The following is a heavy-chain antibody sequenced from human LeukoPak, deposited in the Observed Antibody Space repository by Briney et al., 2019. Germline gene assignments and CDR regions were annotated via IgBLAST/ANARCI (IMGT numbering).Heavy chain of an antibody. CDR2: ISPSGDIT. Sequence: GGTLRLSCAASGFTFSSHGINWVRQAPGKGLEWVSGISPSGDITYYTDSVQGRFTISRDNSKNMMYVQMNSLRAEDTAVYYCTRSPDITMVRGVINYYYMDVWGKGTTVTISS. J-gene: IGHJ6*03. CDR3: TRSPDITMVRGVINYYYMDV. CDR1: GFTFSSHG. V-gene: IGHV3-23*01. D-gene: IGHD3-10*01.